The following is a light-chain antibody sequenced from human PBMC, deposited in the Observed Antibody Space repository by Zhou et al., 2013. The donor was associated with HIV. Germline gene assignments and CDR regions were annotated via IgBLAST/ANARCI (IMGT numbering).Light chain of an antibody. CDR1: QGISSG. J-gene: IGKJ4*01. V-gene: IGKV1-13*02. Sequence: AIQLTQSPSSLSASVGDRVTITCRASQGISSGLAWFQQKPGEAPKLLIYDASSLESGVPSRFSGSGSGTDFSLTISSLEPEDFATYYCHQFNSYPLTFGGGPRWRSN. CDR2: DAS. CDR3: HQFNSYPLT.